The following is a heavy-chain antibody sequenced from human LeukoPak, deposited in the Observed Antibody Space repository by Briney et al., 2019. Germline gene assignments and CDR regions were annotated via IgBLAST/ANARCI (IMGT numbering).Heavy chain of an antibody. J-gene: IGHJ3*02. V-gene: IGHV4-39*07. Sequence: SETLSLTCTVSGGSISSSSYYWGWIRQPPGKGLEWIGSIYYSGSTYYNPSLKSRVTISVDTSKNQFSLKLSSVTAADTAVYYCAREKVRWEHYFGSAKNDAFDIWGQGTMVTVSS. CDR3: AREKVRWEHYFGSAKNDAFDI. D-gene: IGHD1-26*01. CDR2: IYYSGST. CDR1: GGSISSSSYY.